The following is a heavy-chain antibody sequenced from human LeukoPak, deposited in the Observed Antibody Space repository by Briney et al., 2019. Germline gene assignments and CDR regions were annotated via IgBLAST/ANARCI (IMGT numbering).Heavy chain of an antibody. J-gene: IGHJ6*04. CDR3: ARSDRGVIFDV. CDR1: GFTFSSYW. CDR2: VSYDGTET. Sequence: GGSLRLSCAASGFTFSSYWMHWVRQAPGKGLEWVAVVSYDGTETKYADSVKGRLNLSRDNSKNTVYLQMNSLTFEDTAVYYCARSDRGVIFDVWGKGTTVTVSS. V-gene: IGHV3-30*03. D-gene: IGHD3-10*01.